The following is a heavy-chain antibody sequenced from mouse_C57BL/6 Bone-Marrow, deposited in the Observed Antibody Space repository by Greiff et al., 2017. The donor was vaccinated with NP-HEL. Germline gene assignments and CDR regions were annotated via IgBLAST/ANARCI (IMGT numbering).Heavy chain of an antibody. CDR3: ARGGERAPWFAY. V-gene: IGHV5-17*01. CDR1: GFTFSDYG. CDR2: ISSGSSTI. D-gene: IGHD3-3*01. J-gene: IGHJ3*01. Sequence: EVQLQQSGGGLVKPGGSLKLSCAASGFTFSDYGMHWVRQAPEKGLEWVAYISSGSSTIYYADTVKGRFTISRDNAKNTMFLQMTSLRSEDTAMYYCARGGERAPWFAYWGQGTLVTVSA.